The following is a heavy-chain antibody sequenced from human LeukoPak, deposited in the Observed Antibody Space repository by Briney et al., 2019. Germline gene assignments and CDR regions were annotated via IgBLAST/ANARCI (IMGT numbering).Heavy chain of an antibody. Sequence: GESLKISCKGSGYTFSSYAMSWVRQAPGKGLEWVSVISGSGANTYYADSVKGRFTISRDNSKNTLYLQVNSLRAEDTAVYYCAKAKSYYSNYDYWGQGTLVTVSS. CDR2: ISGSGANT. V-gene: IGHV3-23*01. CDR3: AKAKSYYSNYDY. D-gene: IGHD4-11*01. CDR1: GYTFSSYA. J-gene: IGHJ4*02.